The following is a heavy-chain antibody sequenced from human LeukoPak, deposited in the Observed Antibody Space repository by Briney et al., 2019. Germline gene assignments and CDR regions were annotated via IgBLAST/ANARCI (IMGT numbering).Heavy chain of an antibody. Sequence: GGSLRLSCAVSGFTFRDYWMSWARQAPGKGLEWVSVIYSGGSTYYADSVKGRFTISRDNSKNTLYLQMNSLRAEDTAVYYCARDGIYGSGKNGMDVWGQGTTVTVSS. J-gene: IGHJ6*02. CDR1: GFTFRDYW. D-gene: IGHD3-10*01. CDR2: IYSGGST. CDR3: ARDGIYGSGKNGMDV. V-gene: IGHV3-53*01.